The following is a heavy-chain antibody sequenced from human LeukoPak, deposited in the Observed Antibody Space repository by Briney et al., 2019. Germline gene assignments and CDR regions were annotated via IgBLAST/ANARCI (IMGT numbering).Heavy chain of an antibody. Sequence: GSLRLSCAASGFTFSNYAMSWVRQPPGKGLEWIGEINHSGSTNYNPSLKSRVTISVDTSKNQFSLKLSSVTAADTAVYYCARTYSGSYSGLFGYWGQGTLVTVSS. CDR1: GFTFSNYA. CDR3: ARTYSGSYSGLFGY. CDR2: INHSGST. V-gene: IGHV4-34*01. J-gene: IGHJ4*02. D-gene: IGHD1-26*01.